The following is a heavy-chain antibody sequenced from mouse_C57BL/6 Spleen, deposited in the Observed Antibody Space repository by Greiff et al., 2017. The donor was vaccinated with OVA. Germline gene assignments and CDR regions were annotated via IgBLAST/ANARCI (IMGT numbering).Heavy chain of an antibody. V-gene: IGHV5-6*01. CDR2: ISSGGSYT. CDR1: GFTFSSYG. Sequence: EVKLVESGGDLVKPGGSLKLSCAASGFTFSSYGMSWVRQTPDKRLEWVATISSGGSYTYYPDSVKGRFTISRDNAKNTLYLQMSSLKSEDTAMYYCARPWTAQDYSMDYWGQGTSVTVSS. CDR3: ARPWTAQDYSMDY. J-gene: IGHJ4*01. D-gene: IGHD3-2*02.